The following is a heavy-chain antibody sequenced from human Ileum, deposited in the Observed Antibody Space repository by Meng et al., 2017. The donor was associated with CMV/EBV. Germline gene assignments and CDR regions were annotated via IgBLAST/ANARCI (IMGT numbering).Heavy chain of an antibody. D-gene: IGHD2-2*01. V-gene: IGHV4-38-2*01. CDR3: ARGMPQNYLDQ. CDR2: VSHSGRT. CDR1: GFSITSDYY. J-gene: IGHJ4*02. Sequence: SETLSLTCAVSGFSITSDYYWAWIRQSPGKGLAWIGTVSHSGRTFYEPSLRSRITVSLDRSKNHFSLDLSSVTVADTAIYFCARGMPQNYLDQWGQGTLVTVSS.